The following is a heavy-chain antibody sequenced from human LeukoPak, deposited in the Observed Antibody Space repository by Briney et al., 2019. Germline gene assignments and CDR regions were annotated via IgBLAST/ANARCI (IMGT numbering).Heavy chain of an antibody. CDR1: GFTFSSHW. V-gene: IGHV3-7*01. D-gene: IGHD1-26*01. CDR2: VNQGGSEK. Sequence: GGSLRLSCAASGFTFSSHWMNWVRQAPGKGLEWVANVNQGGSEKNYVDSVKGRFTISRDNAKNSLYLQMNSLGVEDTAVYYCARDPDPIVGVSFDYWGQGTLVTVSP. CDR3: ARDPDPIVGVSFDY. J-gene: IGHJ4*02.